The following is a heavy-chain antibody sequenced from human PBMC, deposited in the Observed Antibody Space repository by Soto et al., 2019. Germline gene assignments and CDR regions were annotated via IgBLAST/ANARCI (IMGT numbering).Heavy chain of an antibody. J-gene: IGHJ6*03. Sequence: GGSLRLSCAASGFTFSSYGMHWVRQAPGKGLEWVAVIWYDGSNKYYADSVKGRFTISRDNSKNTLYLQMNSLRAEDTAVYYCARPYYRPGEYYMDVWGKGTTVTV. CDR2: IWYDGSNK. CDR1: GFTFSSYG. CDR3: ARPYYRPGEYYMDV. D-gene: IGHD3-16*01. V-gene: IGHV3-33*01.